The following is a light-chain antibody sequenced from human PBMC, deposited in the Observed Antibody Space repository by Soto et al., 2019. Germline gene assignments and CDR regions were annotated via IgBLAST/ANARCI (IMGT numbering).Light chain of an antibody. CDR2: TTS. CDR1: HTVNSNY. Sequence: EIVLTQSRGTLSLSPGLRSTLACRASHTVNSNYLAWYRQKNGQAPRIXIYTTSSRATGVPDRFSGSGYGTDFNLTISRLETEDFAMYDCQQYGTSPWTFGQGTKVDIK. CDR3: QQYGTSPWT. V-gene: IGKV3-20*01. J-gene: IGKJ1*01.